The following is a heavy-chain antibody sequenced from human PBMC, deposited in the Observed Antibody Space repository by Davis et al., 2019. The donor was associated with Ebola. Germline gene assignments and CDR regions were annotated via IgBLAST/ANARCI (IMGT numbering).Heavy chain of an antibody. CDR3: AERGGSV. CDR2: INYSGGT. Sequence: SETLSLTRTVSCRSISTSSYYWGWIRQRPGKGLEWIGSINYSGGTYYNSSLNSRVTISVDTSKNQFSLKLNSVTAADTAIYYCAERGGSVWGQGTLVTVSS. CDR1: CRSISTSSYY. V-gene: IGHV4-39*07. J-gene: IGHJ4*02. D-gene: IGHD3-16*01.